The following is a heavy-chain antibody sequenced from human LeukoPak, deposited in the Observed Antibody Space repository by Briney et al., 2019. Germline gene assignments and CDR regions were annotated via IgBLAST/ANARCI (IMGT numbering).Heavy chain of an antibody. J-gene: IGHJ4*02. CDR3: ARLYLPATRFDY. CDR1: GGSIRSYY. D-gene: IGHD5-24*01. CDR2: MHYTGTT. V-gene: IGHV4-59*08. Sequence: SETLSLTCAVSGGSIRSYYWSWIRQPPGKGLEWIGYMHYTGTTNYNPSLKSRVTITGDTSKNQFSLKLRSVTAADTAVYYCARLYLPATRFDYWGQGTLVTVSS.